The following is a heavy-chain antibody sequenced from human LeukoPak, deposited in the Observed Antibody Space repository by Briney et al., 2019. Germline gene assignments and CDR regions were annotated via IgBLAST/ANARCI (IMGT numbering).Heavy chain of an antibody. CDR2: ISYDGSIE. CDR1: GFTFSNYG. J-gene: IGHJ4*02. V-gene: IGHV3-30*03. CDR3: ARDYYYDSSGYWDYYFDY. D-gene: IGHD3-22*01. Sequence: GRSLRLSCAASGFTFSNYGMHWVRQSPGKGLEWVAVISYDGSIEYYADSVKGRFTISRDNSKNTLYLEMNSLRAEDTAVYYCARDYYYDSSGYWDYYFDYWGQGTLVSVSS.